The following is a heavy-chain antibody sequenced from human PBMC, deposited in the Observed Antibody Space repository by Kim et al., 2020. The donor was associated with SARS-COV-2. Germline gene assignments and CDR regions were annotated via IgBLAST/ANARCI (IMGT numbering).Heavy chain of an antibody. CDR2: ISGSGGST. V-gene: IGHV3-23*01. Sequence: GGSLRLSCAASGFTFSSYAMSWVRQAPGKGLEWVSAISGSGGSTYYADSVKGRFTISRDNSKNTLYLQMNSLRAEDTAVYYCAKDPESPYGSGSVGGDYWGQGTLVTVSS. D-gene: IGHD3-10*01. CDR3: AKDPESPYGSGSVGGDY. J-gene: IGHJ4*02. CDR1: GFTFSSYA.